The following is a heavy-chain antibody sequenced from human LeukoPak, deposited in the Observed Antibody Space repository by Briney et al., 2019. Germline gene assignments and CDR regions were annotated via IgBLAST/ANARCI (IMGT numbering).Heavy chain of an antibody. Sequence: SGTLSLTCAVSGGSISSSNWWSWVRQPPGKGLEWIGEIYHSGSTNYNPSLKSRVTISVDKSKNQFSLKLSSVTAADTAVYYCARRSYFGYDIFPFDYWGQGTLVTVSS. CDR1: GGSISSSNW. CDR2: IYHSGST. V-gene: IGHV4-4*02. CDR3: ARRSYFGYDIFPFDY. D-gene: IGHD3-9*01. J-gene: IGHJ4*02.